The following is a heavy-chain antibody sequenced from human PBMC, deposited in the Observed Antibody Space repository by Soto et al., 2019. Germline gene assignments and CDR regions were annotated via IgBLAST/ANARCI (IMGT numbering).Heavy chain of an antibody. CDR2: ISAYNGNT. J-gene: IGHJ5*02. V-gene: IGHV1-18*01. Sequence: VQLGQSGAEVKKPGASVKVSCKASGYTFTSYGISWVRQAPGQGLEWMGWISAYNGNTNYAQKLQGRVTMTTDTSTSTAYMELRSLRSDDTAVYYCERAGDSGYDLFGWFDPWGQGTLVTVSS. D-gene: IGHD5-12*01. CDR1: GYTFTSYG. CDR3: ERAGDSGYDLFGWFDP.